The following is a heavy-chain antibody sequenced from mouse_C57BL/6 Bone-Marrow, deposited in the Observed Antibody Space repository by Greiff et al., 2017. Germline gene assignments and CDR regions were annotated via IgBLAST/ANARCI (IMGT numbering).Heavy chain of an antibody. CDR1: GFNINDYY. J-gene: IGHJ4*01. V-gene: IGHV14-1*01. Sequence: EVKLLESGAELVRPGASVKLSCTASGFNINDYYMHWVKQRPEQGLEWIGRIDPEDGDTEYAPTFKGKATMTADTSSNTDYLQLSSLTSEDTDVYYCNTGFGYYGRYCAMDDWGQGTSVTVSS. D-gene: IGHD1-1*01. CDR2: IDPEDGDT. CDR3: NTGFGYYGRYCAMDD.